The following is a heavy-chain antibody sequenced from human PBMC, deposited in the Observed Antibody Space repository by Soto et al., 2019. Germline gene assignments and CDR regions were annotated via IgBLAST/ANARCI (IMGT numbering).Heavy chain of an antibody. CDR1: GGSISRGGYY. D-gene: IGHD2-2*02. V-gene: IGHV4-31*03. Sequence: SETLSLTCTVSGGSISRGGYYWSWIRQHPGKGLEWIGYIYYSGSTYYNPSLKSRVTISVDTSKHQFSLKLSSVTAADTAVYYCARELGYCSSTSCYTVGMDVWGQGTTVTVSS. J-gene: IGHJ6*02. CDR3: ARELGYCSSTSCYTVGMDV. CDR2: IYYSGST.